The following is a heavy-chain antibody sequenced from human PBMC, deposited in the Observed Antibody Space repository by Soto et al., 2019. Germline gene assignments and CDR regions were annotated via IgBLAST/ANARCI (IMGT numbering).Heavy chain of an antibody. J-gene: IGHJ3*01. CDR1: GFTFSSYA. CDR2: ISSNGGST. D-gene: IGHD1-1*01. V-gene: IGHV3-64*04. Sequence: GGSLRLSCSASGFTFSSYAMHWVRQAPGKGLEYVSAISSNGGSTFYADSVKGRFTTSSDSSKTTVYLQMNGLRPDDTAVYYCATWHEREHAYDVWGQGTTVTVSS. CDR3: ATWHEREHAYDV.